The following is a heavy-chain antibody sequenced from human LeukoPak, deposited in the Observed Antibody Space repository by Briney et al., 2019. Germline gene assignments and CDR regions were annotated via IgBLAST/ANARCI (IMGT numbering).Heavy chain of an antibody. Sequence: GGSLRLSCAASGFIFSSHGIHCVRQSPGKGLEWVAVIWYDGSNKYYADSVKGRFTISRDNSKNTVYLPMNSLRAEDTAISYCAKVSSAYSGSYYDYWGQGTLVTVSS. J-gene: IGHJ4*02. CDR1: GFIFSSHG. V-gene: IGHV3-33*06. CDR2: IWYDGSNK. D-gene: IGHD1-26*01. CDR3: AKVSSAYSGSYYDY.